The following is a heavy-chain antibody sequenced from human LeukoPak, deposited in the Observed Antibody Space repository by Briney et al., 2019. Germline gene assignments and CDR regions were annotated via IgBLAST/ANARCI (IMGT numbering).Heavy chain of an antibody. CDR3: ARAITMVRGVTIDLGMDV. CDR2: IYTSGST. J-gene: IGHJ6*02. D-gene: IGHD3-10*01. CDR1: GGSISSYY. Sequence: SETLSLTCTVSGGSISSYYWSWIRQPAGKGLEWIGRIYTSGSTNYNPSLKSRVTMSVDTSKNQFSLKLSSVTAADTAVYYYARAITMVRGVTIDLGMDVWGQGTTVTVSS. V-gene: IGHV4-4*07.